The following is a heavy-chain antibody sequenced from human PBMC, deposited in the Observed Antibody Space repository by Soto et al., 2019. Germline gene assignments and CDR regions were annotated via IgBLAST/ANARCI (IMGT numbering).Heavy chain of an antibody. Sequence: PGGSLRLSCAASGFTFSSYAMHWVRQAPGKGLEWVAVISYDGSNKYYADSVKGRFTISRDNSKNTLYLQMNSLRAEDTAVYYCAKEYYYDTFAMDVWGQGTTVTVSS. D-gene: IGHD3-22*01. CDR1: GFTFSSYA. CDR2: ISYDGSNK. CDR3: AKEYYYDTFAMDV. J-gene: IGHJ6*02. V-gene: IGHV3-30-3*01.